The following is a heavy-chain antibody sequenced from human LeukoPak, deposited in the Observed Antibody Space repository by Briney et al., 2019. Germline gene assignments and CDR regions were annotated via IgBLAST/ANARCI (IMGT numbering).Heavy chain of an antibody. CDR1: GFTFNSYS. V-gene: IGHV3-21*01. CDR3: ARGKGRAAAEGVDY. J-gene: IGHJ4*02. Sequence: GGSQRLSCAASGFTFNSYSMNWVRQAPGKGLEWVSSISSSSSYIYYADSVKGRFTISRDNAKNSMYLQMNSLRAEDTAVYYCARGKGRAAAEGVDYWGQGTLVTVSS. CDR2: ISSSSSYI. D-gene: IGHD6-13*01.